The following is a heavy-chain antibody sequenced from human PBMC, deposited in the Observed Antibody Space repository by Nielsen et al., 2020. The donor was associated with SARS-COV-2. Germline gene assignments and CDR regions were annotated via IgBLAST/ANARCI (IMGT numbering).Heavy chain of an antibody. Sequence: ASVKVSCKASGYTFTSYGISWVRQAPGQGLEWMGWMSAYNGNTNYAQKLQGRVTMTTDTSTSTAYMELRSLRSDDTAVYYCARAAMVRGVIRENDYWGQGTLVTVSS. CDR1: GYTFTSYG. D-gene: IGHD3-10*01. CDR3: ARAAMVRGVIRENDY. V-gene: IGHV1-18*01. J-gene: IGHJ4*02. CDR2: MSAYNGNT.